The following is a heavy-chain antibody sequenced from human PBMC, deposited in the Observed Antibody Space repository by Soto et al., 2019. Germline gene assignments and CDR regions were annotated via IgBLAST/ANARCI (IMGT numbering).Heavy chain of an antibody. CDR2: ISSSSSTI. D-gene: IGHD3-3*01. Sequence: EVQLVESGGGLVQRGGSLRLSCAASGLTFSSYSMNWVRQAPGKGLEWVSYISSSSSTIYYADSVKGRFTISRDNAKNSLYLQMNSLRAEDTAVYYCAFGVESRYYYYGMDVWGQATTVTVSS. CDR3: AFGVESRYYYYGMDV. CDR1: GLTFSSYS. V-gene: IGHV3-48*01. J-gene: IGHJ6*02.